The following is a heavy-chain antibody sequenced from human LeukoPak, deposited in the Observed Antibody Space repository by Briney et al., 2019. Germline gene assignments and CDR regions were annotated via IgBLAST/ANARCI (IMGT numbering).Heavy chain of an antibody. Sequence: SETLSLTCAVYGGSFSGYYWSWIRQPPGKGLEWIGEINHSGSTNYNPALKSRVTISVDTSKNQSSLKLSSVPAADTGVYYCARGNRVWETKSGAFDIWGQGTMVTVSS. J-gene: IGHJ3*02. D-gene: IGHD1-26*01. CDR3: ARGNRVWETKSGAFDI. V-gene: IGHV4-34*01. CDR1: GGSFSGYY. CDR2: INHSGST.